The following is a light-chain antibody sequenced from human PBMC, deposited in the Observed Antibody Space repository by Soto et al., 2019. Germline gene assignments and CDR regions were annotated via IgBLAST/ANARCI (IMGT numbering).Light chain of an antibody. V-gene: IGLV3-21*04. CDR1: NIGSKS. J-gene: IGLJ1*01. Sequence: SYELTQPPSVSVAPGKTARINCGGNNIGSKSVHWYQQKPGQAPVLVIYYDSDRPSGIPERFSGSNSGITATLTISRVEAGDEADYYCQVWDSSSDPSYVFGTGTKLTVL. CDR2: YDS. CDR3: QVWDSSSDPSYV.